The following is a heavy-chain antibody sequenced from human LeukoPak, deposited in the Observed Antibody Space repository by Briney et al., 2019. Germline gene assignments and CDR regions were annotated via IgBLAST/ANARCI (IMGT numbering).Heavy chain of an antibody. J-gene: IGHJ4*02. V-gene: IGHV4-34*01. D-gene: IGHD3-9*01. CDR2: INHSGST. CDR1: GFTFSSYE. Sequence: GSLRLSCAASGFTFSSYEMNWVRQPPGKGLEWIGEINHSGSTNYNPSLKSRVTISVDTSKNQFSLKLSSVTAADTAVYYCARFQRGYFDWLLSWYYFDYWGQGTLVTVSS. CDR3: ARFQRGYFDWLLSWYYFDY.